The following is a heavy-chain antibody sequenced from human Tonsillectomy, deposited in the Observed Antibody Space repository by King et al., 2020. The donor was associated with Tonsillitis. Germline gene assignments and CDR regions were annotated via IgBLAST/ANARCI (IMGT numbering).Heavy chain of an antibody. Sequence: VQLVESGGGLVQPGGSLRLSCAASGFTFSSCSMTWVRQAPGMRLEWVSAISGSAGGTYYADSVKGRFTISRDNSKNTLYLQMNSLRAADTAVYYCAKGWVEMDAWGQGTLVPVSS. V-gene: IGHV3-23*04. CDR1: GFTFSSCS. CDR3: AKGWVEMDA. J-gene: IGHJ4*02. CDR2: ISGSAGGT. D-gene: IGHD5-24*01.